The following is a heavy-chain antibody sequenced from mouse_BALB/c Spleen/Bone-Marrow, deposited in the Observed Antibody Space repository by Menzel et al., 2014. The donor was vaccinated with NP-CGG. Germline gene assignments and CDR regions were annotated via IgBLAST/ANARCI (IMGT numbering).Heavy chain of an antibody. V-gene: IGHV14-3*02. J-gene: IGHJ4*01. D-gene: IGHD4-1*01. CDR2: IDPANGNT. Sequence: VQLQQSGAELVKPGASVKLSCTASGFNIKDIYMHWVKQRPEQGLEWIGRIDPANGNTKYDPKFQGKATTTADTSSNTAYLQLSSLTSEDTAVYYCARWEYYAMDYWGQGTSVTVSS. CDR1: GFNIKDIY. CDR3: ARWEYYAMDY.